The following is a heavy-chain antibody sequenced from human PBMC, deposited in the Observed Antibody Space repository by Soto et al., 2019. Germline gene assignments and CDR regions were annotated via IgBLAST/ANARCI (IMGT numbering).Heavy chain of an antibody. CDR1: GGTISNYY. CDR2: IYYSGST. CDR3: ARDCVVVAENYYYGMDV. D-gene: IGHD2-15*01. Sequence: PSETLSLTCTVSGGTISNYYWSWIRQPPGKGLEWIAYIYYSGSTNYNPSLKSRVTISVDTSKNQFSLKLSSVTAADTAVYYCARDCVVVAENYYYGMDVWGQGTTVTVSS. J-gene: IGHJ6*02. V-gene: IGHV4-59*12.